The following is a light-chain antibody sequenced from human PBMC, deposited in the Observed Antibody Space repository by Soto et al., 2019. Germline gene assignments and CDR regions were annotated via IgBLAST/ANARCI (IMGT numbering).Light chain of an antibody. CDR2: DAS. J-gene: IGKJ4*01. V-gene: IGKV3-15*01. Sequence: EIVMTQSPATLSVSPGERATLSCRASQSVNSNLAWYRQKTGQAPRLLISDASTRATGVPARFSGSGSGTEFTLTISSLQSEDSGIYYWQQYNFWPPLTFGGGTNVEIK. CDR1: QSVNSN. CDR3: QQYNFWPPLT.